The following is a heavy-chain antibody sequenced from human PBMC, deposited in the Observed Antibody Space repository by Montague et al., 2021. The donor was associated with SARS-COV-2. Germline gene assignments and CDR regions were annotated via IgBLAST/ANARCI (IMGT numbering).Heavy chain of an antibody. CDR3: AAGLIAAAGY. D-gene: IGHD6-13*01. V-gene: IGHV3-48*03. CDR1: GFTFSSYD. Sequence: SLRLSCAASGFTFSSYDMNWVRQAPGKGLEWVSYISSSGSTIYYXDSVKGRFTISRDNAKNSLYLQMNSLRAEDTAVYYCAAGLIAAAGYWGQGTLVTVSS. J-gene: IGHJ4*02. CDR2: ISSSGSTI.